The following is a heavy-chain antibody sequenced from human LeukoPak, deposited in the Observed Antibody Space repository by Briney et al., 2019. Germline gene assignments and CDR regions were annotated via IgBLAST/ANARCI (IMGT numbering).Heavy chain of an antibody. CDR2: ISYDGSNK. CDR3: ARTLQKKNSYYGMDV. D-gene: IGHD2-15*01. Sequence: PGGSLRLSCAASGFTFSSYAMHWVRQAPGKGLEWVAVISYDGSNKYYADSVKGRFTISRDNSKNTLYLQMNSLRAEDTAVYYCARTLQKKNSYYGMDVWGQGTTVTVSS. CDR1: GFTFSSYA. V-gene: IGHV3-30-3*01. J-gene: IGHJ6*02.